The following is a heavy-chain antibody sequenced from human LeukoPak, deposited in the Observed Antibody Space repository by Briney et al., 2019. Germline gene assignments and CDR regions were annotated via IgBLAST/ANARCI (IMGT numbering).Heavy chain of an antibody. Sequence: KSSETLSLTCAVSGGSISSSNWWSWVRQPPGQGLEWIGEIYHSGSTNYNPSLKSRVTISVDKSKNQFSLKLSSVTAADTAVYYCARTNYYGSGSYYLHFDYWGQGTLVTVSS. J-gene: IGHJ4*02. V-gene: IGHV4-4*02. CDR3: ARTNYYGSGSYYLHFDY. D-gene: IGHD3-10*01. CDR1: GGSISSSNW. CDR2: IYHSGST.